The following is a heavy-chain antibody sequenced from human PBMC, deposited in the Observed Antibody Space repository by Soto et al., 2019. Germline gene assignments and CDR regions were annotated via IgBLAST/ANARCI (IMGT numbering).Heavy chain of an antibody. CDR3: ARAPKVSGSSQARPDF. J-gene: IGHJ4*02. D-gene: IGHD6-6*01. CDR2: IHYSGNT. CDR1: GGSISGSY. Sequence: PSETLSLTCTVSGGSISGSYWSLVRQTPGKVLEWVGYIHYSGNTNYSPSLKSRDSISIDTSKKQFSLNLASVSAADTAVYYCARAPKVSGSSQARPDFWGQGTLVTVSS. V-gene: IGHV4-59*12.